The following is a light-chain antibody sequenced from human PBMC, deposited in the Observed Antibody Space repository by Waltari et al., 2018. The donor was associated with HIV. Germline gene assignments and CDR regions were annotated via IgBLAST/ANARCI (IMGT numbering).Light chain of an antibody. CDR2: DAS. CDR1: QSVGSY. CDR3: QQRNNWPF. Sequence: EVVLTQSPATLSLSPGERATLSCRASQSVGSYLAWYQQKPGQAPRLLIYDASNRATGIPARFSGSGSGTDVTLTISSLEPEDFAVYYCQQRNNWPFFGPGAKVDIK. J-gene: IGKJ3*01. V-gene: IGKV3-11*01.